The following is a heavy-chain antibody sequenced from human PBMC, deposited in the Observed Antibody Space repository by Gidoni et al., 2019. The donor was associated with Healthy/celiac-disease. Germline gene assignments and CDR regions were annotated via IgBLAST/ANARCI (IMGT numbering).Heavy chain of an antibody. Sequence: EVQLVQSGAEVKKPGESLKLSCQGSGYTFTSYWIGWVRQMPGKGLEWMGIIYPGDSDTRYSPSFQGQVTISADKSISTAYLQWSSLKASDTAMYYCARLSGYSYGQYYFDYWGQGTLVTVSS. CDR3: ARLSGYSYGQYYFDY. CDR2: IYPGDSDT. CDR1: GYTFTSYW. D-gene: IGHD5-18*01. V-gene: IGHV5-51*01. J-gene: IGHJ4*02.